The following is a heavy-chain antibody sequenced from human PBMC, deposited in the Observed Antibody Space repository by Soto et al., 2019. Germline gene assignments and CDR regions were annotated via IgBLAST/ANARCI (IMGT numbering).Heavy chain of an antibody. Sequence: QVQLVQSGAEVKKPGSSVKVSCKASGGTFSSYAISWVRQAPGQGLEWMGGIIPIFGTANYAQKFQGRVTITADESTSTAYMELSSLRSEDTAVYYCARDREYSQGIFYYSYGMDVWGQGTTVTVSS. CDR1: GGTFSSYA. CDR2: IIPIFGTA. J-gene: IGHJ6*02. V-gene: IGHV1-69*01. D-gene: IGHD3-9*01. CDR3: ARDREYSQGIFYYSYGMDV.